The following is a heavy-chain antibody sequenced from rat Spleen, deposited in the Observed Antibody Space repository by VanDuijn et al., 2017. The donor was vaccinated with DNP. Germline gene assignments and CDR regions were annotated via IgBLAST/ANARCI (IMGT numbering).Heavy chain of an antibody. Sequence: QVQLKESGPGLVQPSQTLSLTCTVSSLSLTSNSVSWIRQPPGKGLEWMGIIWNNGGTDYNSGLKSRLSISRDTSKSQVFLKMNSLQTEDTAIYFCTREEPRILSYFSSLFDYWGQGVMVTVSS. J-gene: IGHJ2*01. D-gene: IGHD1-2*01. V-gene: IGHV2-47*01. CDR2: IWNNGGT. CDR1: SLSLTSNS. CDR3: TREEPRILSYFSSLFDY.